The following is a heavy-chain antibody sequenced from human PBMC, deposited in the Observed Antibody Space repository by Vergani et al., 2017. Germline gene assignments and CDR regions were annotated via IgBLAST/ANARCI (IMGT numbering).Heavy chain of an antibody. Sequence: QVQLVQSGAEVKKPGSSVKVSCKASGGTFSSYAISWVRQAPGQGLEWMGGIIPIFGTANYAQQFQGRVTITADESTSTAYMELSSLRSEDTAVYYCARVRTEVVVWDSSGYDGLGYWGQGTLVTVSA. CDR2: IIPIFGTA. J-gene: IGHJ4*02. CDR3: ARVRTEVVVWDSSGYDGLGY. V-gene: IGHV1-69*01. D-gene: IGHD3-22*01. CDR1: GGTFSSYA.